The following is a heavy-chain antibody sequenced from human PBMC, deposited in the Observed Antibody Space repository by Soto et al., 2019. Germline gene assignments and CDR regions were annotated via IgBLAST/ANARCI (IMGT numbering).Heavy chain of an antibody. J-gene: IGHJ4*02. V-gene: IGHV4-39*01. Sequence: PSETLSLTCTVSGGSISSSSYYWGWIRQPPGKGLEWIGSIYYSGSTYYNPSLKSRVTISVDTSKNQFSLKLSSVTAADTAVYYCARHKGYYDFWSGYYPLYYFDYWGQGTPVTVSS. CDR1: GGSISSSSYY. D-gene: IGHD3-3*01. CDR2: IYYSGST. CDR3: ARHKGYYDFWSGYYPLYYFDY.